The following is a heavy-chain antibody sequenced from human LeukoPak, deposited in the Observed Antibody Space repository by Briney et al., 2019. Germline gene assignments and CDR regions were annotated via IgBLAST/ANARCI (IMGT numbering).Heavy chain of an antibody. J-gene: IGHJ1*01. D-gene: IGHD2-15*01. CDR1: GYTLTELS. CDR3: ARDGRYCSGGSCYSVQH. CDR2: FDPEDGET. V-gene: IGHV1-24*01. Sequence: GASVKVSCKVSGYTLTELSMHWVRQAPGKGLEWMGGFDPEDGETIYAQEFQGRVTITTDESTSTAYMELSSLRSEDTAVYYCARDGRYCSGGSCYSVQHWGQGTLVTVSS.